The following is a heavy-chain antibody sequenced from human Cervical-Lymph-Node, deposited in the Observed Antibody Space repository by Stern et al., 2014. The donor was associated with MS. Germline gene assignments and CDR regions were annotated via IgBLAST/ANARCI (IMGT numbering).Heavy chain of an antibody. CDR2: LNPNSDDP. CDR3: AREATRIIVGIDY. J-gene: IGHJ4*02. V-gene: IGHV1-2*06. Sequence: VKLVESGAKMKKPGASVKVSCKASGYAFTGFFIHWVRQVPGQGLEWLGRLNPNSDDPTYAQNFQDRVTLTRDTSISTAYLELSRLTSADTAVYYCAREATRIIVGIDYWGQGTQVTVSS. D-gene: IGHD2/OR15-2a*01. CDR1: GYAFTGFF.